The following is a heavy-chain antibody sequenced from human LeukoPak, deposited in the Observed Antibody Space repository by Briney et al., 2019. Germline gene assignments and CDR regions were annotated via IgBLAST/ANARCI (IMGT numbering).Heavy chain of an antibody. CDR1: GGSISSSSYY. Sequence: PSETLSLTCPVSGGSISSSSYYWGWIRQPPGKGLEWFGRIYYSGSTYYNPSLKSRFTISVDTSKNQFSLKLSSVTAADTAVYYCARQLGYCSSTSCYAAKVDYWGQGTLVTVSS. J-gene: IGHJ4*02. CDR3: ARQLGYCSSTSCYAAKVDY. D-gene: IGHD2-2*01. V-gene: IGHV4-39*01. CDR2: IYYSGST.